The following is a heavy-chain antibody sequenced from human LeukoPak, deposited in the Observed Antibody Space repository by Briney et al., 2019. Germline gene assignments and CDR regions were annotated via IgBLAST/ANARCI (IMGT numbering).Heavy chain of an antibody. V-gene: IGHV3-30*03. D-gene: IGHD3-3*01. J-gene: IGHJ4*02. Sequence: GGSLRLSCAASGFTFSSYGMHWVRQAPGKGLEWVAVISYDGSNKYYADSVKGRFTISRDNSKNTLYLQMNSLRSEDTAVYYCARGMRGYYDDFDYWGQGTLVTVSS. CDR2: ISYDGSNK. CDR1: GFTFSSYG. CDR3: ARGMRGYYDDFDY.